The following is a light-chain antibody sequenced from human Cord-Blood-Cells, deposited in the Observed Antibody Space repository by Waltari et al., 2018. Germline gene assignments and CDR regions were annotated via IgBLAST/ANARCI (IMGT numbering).Light chain of an antibody. J-gene: IGLJ1*01. V-gene: IGLV2-14*01. Sequence: QSALTQPASVSGSPGQSLTIPCTGTSRHVGGYNSASWYQQHPGKAPKLMIYDVSNRPSGVSNRFSGSKSGNTASLTISGLQAEDEADYYCSSYTSSSTYVFGTGTKVTVL. CDR3: SSYTSSSTYV. CDR2: DVS. CDR1: SRHVGGYNS.